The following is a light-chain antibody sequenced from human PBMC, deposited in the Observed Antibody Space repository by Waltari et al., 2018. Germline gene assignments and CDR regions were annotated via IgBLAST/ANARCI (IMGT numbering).Light chain of an antibody. J-gene: IGKJ5*01. CDR2: DAF. CDR1: QNVSSY. CDR3: QQRANWPIT. V-gene: IGKV3-11*01. Sequence: EIVLTQSPATLSLSPGERATLSCRASQNVSSYLIWYQQKPGQAPRLLIYDAFNRATGIPARFSGSGSGTDFTLTISSLEPEDFADYYCQQRANWPITFGQGTRLEIK.